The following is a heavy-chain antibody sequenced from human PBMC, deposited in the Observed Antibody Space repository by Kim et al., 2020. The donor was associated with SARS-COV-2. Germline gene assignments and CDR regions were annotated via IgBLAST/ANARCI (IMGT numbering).Heavy chain of an antibody. CDR3: ARLGSSSWNFDY. Sequence: GGSLRLSCAAPGFTFSSYWMSWVRQAPGKGLEWVANIKQDGSEKYYVDSVKGRFTISRDNAKNSLYLQMNSLRAEDTAVYYCARLGSSSWNFDYWGQGTL. D-gene: IGHD6-13*01. V-gene: IGHV3-7*01. CDR1: GFTFSSYW. CDR2: IKQDGSEK. J-gene: IGHJ4*02.